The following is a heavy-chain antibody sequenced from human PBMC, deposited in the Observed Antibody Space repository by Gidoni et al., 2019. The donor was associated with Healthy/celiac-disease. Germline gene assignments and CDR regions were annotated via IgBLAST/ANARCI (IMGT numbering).Heavy chain of an antibody. CDR2: ISGSGGST. Sequence: EVQLLESGGGLVQPGGSLRLSCAASGFTLSSSAMSWVRQDPGKGLEWVSAISGSGGSTYYADSVKGRFTISRDNSKNTLYLQMNSLRAEDTAVYYCAKDSRYYDSSGYSFDYWGQGTLVTVSS. D-gene: IGHD3-22*01. CDR3: AKDSRYYDSSGYSFDY. CDR1: GFTLSSSA. V-gene: IGHV3-23*01. J-gene: IGHJ4*02.